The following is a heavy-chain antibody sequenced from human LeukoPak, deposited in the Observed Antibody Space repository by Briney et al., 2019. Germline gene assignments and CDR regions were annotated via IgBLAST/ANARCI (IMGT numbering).Heavy chain of an antibody. CDR3: AKGGEWLVSSAFYYYYMDV. J-gene: IGHJ6*03. D-gene: IGHD6-19*01. V-gene: IGHV3-23*01. CDR1: GFTFSNYG. CDR2: ISSSGGST. Sequence: GGTLRLSCAASGFTFSNYGMSWVRQAPGKGLQWVSAISSSGGSTYYVDSVKGRFTISRDNSKNTLYLQMNSLRAEDTAVYYCAKGGEWLVSSAFYYYYMDVWGKGTTVTISS.